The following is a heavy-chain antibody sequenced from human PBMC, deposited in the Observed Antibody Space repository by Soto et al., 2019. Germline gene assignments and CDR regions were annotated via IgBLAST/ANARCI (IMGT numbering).Heavy chain of an antibody. CDR2: ISYDGSNK. CDR3: AKDPSGKRVPAYYYYYYMDV. Sequence: GGSLRLSCAASGFTFSSYGMHWVRQAPGKGLEWVAVISYDGSNKYYADSVKGRFTISRDNSKNTLYLQMNSLRAEDTAVYYCAKDPSGKRVPAYYYYYYMDVWGKGTTVTVSS. V-gene: IGHV3-30*18. D-gene: IGHD6-19*01. CDR1: GFTFSSYG. J-gene: IGHJ6*03.